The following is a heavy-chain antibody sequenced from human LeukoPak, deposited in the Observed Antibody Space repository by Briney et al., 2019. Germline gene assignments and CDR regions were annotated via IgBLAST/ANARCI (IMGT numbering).Heavy chain of an antibody. Sequence: GGSMTLSCAASGFTVSDNYNSWVRRAPGKRLELVSILYRGGGTYDADSAKGRFTISRDKNTLSLQMNSLRVEDTAVYYCAWPSQSSGYSFQYWGQGILVTVSS. J-gene: IGHJ4*02. D-gene: IGHD3-22*01. V-gene: IGHV3-53*01. CDR3: AWPSQSSGYSFQY. CDR2: LYRGGGT. CDR1: GFTVSDNY.